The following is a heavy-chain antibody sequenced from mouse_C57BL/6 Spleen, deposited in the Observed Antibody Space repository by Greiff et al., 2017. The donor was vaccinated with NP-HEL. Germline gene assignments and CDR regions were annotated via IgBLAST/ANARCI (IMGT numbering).Heavy chain of an antibody. Sequence: EVKLMESGGGLVKPGGSLKLSCAASGFTFSSYAMSWVRQTPEKRLEWVATISDGGSYTYYPDNVKGRFTISRDNAKNNLYLQMSHLKSEDTAMYYCARGGVHFDYWGQGTTLTVSS. CDR3: ARGGVHFDY. V-gene: IGHV5-4*03. CDR2: ISDGGSYT. CDR1: GFTFSSYA. J-gene: IGHJ2*01.